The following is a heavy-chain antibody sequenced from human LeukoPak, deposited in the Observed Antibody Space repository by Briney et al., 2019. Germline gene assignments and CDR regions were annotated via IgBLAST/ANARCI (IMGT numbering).Heavy chain of an antibody. D-gene: IGHD5-12*01. CDR2: FDPGDGET. V-gene: IGHV1-24*01. Sequence: ASVKVSCKVSGYTLTELSMHWVRQAPGKGLEWMGGFDPGDGETIYAQKFQGRVTMTEDTSTDTAYMELSSLRSEDTAVYYCATDWGRDGYNLTPDAFDIWGQGTMVTVSS. CDR1: GYTLTELS. CDR3: ATDWGRDGYNLTPDAFDI. J-gene: IGHJ3*02.